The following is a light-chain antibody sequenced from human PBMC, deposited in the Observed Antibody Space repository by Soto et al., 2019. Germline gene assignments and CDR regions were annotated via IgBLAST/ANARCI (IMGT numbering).Light chain of an antibody. V-gene: IGLV3-21*02. CDR2: DDR. Sequence: SYVLTQPPSVSVAPGQTARITCGGNNIGSNSVHWYQQKPGQAPVVVVYDDRERPSGIPERFSGSNSGNTATLTISRVGAGDEAVYSCQVRDTSSDHVVFGGGTKVTVL. CDR3: QVRDTSSDHVV. CDR1: NIGSNS. J-gene: IGLJ2*01.